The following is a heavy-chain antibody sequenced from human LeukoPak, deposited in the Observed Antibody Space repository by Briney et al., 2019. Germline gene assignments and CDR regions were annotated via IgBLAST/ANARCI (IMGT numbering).Heavy chain of an antibody. D-gene: IGHD5-24*01. Sequence: SETLSLTCAVYGGSFSGYYWSWIRQPPGKGLEWIGEINHSGSPNYNPSLKSRVTISVDTSKNQFSLKLSSVTAADTAVYYCARSRDGYNDKDYWGQGTLVTVSS. CDR3: ARSRDGYNDKDY. V-gene: IGHV4-34*01. CDR1: GGSFSGYY. J-gene: IGHJ4*02. CDR2: INHSGSP.